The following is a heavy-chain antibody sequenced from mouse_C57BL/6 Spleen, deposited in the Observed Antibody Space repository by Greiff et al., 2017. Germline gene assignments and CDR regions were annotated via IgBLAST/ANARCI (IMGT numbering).Heavy chain of an antibody. CDR2: IYPGDGDT. J-gene: IGHJ2*01. CDR1: GYAFSSSW. Sequence: VKLMESGPELVKPGASVKISCKASGYAFSSSWLNWVKQRPGKGLEWIGRIYPGDGDTNYNGKFKGKATLTADKSSSTAYMQLSSLTSEDSAVYFCARALLGFLDYWGQGTTLTVSS. CDR3: ARALLGFLDY. D-gene: IGHD4-1*01. V-gene: IGHV1-82*01.